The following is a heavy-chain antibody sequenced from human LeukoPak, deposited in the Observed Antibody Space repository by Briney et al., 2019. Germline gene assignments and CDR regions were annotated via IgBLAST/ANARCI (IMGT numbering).Heavy chain of an antibody. CDR2: ISRSSSYI. D-gene: IGHD3-10*01. CDR3: ARDRTPPGYYGSGSYYASNGMDV. CDR1: GFTFSNYN. V-gene: IGHV3-21*05. J-gene: IGHJ6*02. Sequence: PGGSLRLSCVASGFTFSNYNINWVRQAPGKGLEWVSYISRSSSYIYYADSVKGRFTISRDNAKDSLYLQMNSLRAEDTAVYYCARDRTPPGYYGSGSYYASNGMDVWGQGTTVTVSS.